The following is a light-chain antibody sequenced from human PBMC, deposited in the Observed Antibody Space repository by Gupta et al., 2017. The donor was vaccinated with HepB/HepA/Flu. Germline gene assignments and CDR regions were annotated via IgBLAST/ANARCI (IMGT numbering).Light chain of an antibody. CDR1: QSISSW. CDR3: QQYSSYPWT. V-gene: IGKV1-5*03. Sequence: DIQMTPSPSTLSASVGDIVTITCRASQSISSWLAWYQQKPGKAPKLLIYKASSLESGVPSRFSGSGSGTEFTLTISSLQPDDFATYYCQQYSSYPWTFGQGTKVEI. CDR2: KAS. J-gene: IGKJ1*01.